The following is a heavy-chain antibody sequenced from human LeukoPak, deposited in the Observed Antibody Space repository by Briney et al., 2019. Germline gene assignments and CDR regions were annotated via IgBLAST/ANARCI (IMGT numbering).Heavy chain of an antibody. Sequence: MASETLSLTCTVSGGSISSGGYYWSWIRQHPGKGLGWIGYIYYSGSTYYNPSLKSRVTISVDTSKNQFSLKLSSVTAADTAVYYCARDSQALIAARRDWFDPWGQGTLVTVSS. J-gene: IGHJ5*02. CDR1: GGSISSGGYY. D-gene: IGHD6-6*01. V-gene: IGHV4-31*03. CDR2: IYYSGST. CDR3: ARDSQALIAARRDWFDP.